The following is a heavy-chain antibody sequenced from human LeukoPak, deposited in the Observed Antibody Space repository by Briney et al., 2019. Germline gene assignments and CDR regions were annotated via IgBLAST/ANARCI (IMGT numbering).Heavy chain of an antibody. CDR2: IRCSGST. Sequence: PSETLSLTCTVSGGSISSYYWSWIRQPPGKGLEWIGYIRCSGSTNYNPSLKSRVTISVDTSKNHFSLKLSSVTAADTAVYFCARGYSSGWPLDWGQGTLVTVSS. D-gene: IGHD6-19*01. J-gene: IGHJ4*02. CDR3: ARGYSSGWPLD. CDR1: GGSISSYY. V-gene: IGHV4-59*01.